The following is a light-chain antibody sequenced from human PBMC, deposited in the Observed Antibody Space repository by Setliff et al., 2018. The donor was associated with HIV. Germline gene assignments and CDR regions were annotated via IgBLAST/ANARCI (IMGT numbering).Light chain of an antibody. V-gene: IGLV1-44*01. Sequence: QSALTQPPSASGTPGQRVTISCSGTSSNIGSRTVNWYQQVPGTAPKLLIFDNNERPSGVPDRFSASKSGTSAPLAISGLQSEDEADYYCVVWDDSLNVWLFGGGTKVTVL. CDR2: DNN. J-gene: IGLJ3*02. CDR1: SSNIGSRT. CDR3: VVWDDSLNVWL.